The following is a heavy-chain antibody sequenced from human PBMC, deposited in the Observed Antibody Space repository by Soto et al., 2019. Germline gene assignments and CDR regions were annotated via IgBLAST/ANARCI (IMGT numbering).Heavy chain of an antibody. V-gene: IGHV3-64*01. CDR3: ARDPVDTASQYYYYYYMDV. Sequence: SGGSLRLSCAASGFTFSSYAMHWVRQAPGKGLDYVSAISSNGGSTYYANSVKGRFTISRDNSKNTLYLQMGSLRAEDMAVYYCARDPVDTASQYYYYYYMDVWGKGTTVTVSS. J-gene: IGHJ6*03. D-gene: IGHD5-18*01. CDR1: GFTFSSYA. CDR2: ISSNGGST.